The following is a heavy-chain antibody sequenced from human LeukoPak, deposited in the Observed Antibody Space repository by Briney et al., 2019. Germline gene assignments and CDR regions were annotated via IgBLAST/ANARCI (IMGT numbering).Heavy chain of an antibody. CDR3: ASRSVDYGGRIRDPDY. V-gene: IGHV4-39*01. Sequence: PSETLSLTCTVSGGSISSSSYYWGWIRQPPGKGLEWIGSIYYSGSTYYNPSLKSRVTISVDTSKNQFSLKLSSVTAADTAVYYCASRSVDYGGRIRDPDYWGQGTLVTVSS. D-gene: IGHD4-23*01. CDR2: IYYSGST. CDR1: GGSISSSSYY. J-gene: IGHJ4*02.